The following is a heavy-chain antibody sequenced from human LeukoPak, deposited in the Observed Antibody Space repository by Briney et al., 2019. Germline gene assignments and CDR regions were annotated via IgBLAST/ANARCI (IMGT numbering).Heavy chain of an antibody. J-gene: IGHJ4*02. D-gene: IGHD3-22*01. V-gene: IGHV3-74*01. Sequence: GGSLRLSCAASGFTFNNYWMHWVRQVPGEGLVWVSRINSDGSRTNYVDSAKGRFTISRDNAKNTLFLQMSSLRAEDTAVYYCAKDFPYYYDTSGYYHDYWGQGTLVTVSS. CDR2: INSDGSRT. CDR1: GFTFNNYW. CDR3: AKDFPYYYDTSGYYHDY.